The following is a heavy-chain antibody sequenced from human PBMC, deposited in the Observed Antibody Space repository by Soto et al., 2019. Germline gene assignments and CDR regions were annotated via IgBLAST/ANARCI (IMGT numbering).Heavy chain of an antibody. CDR1: GGSFSGYY. CDR3: AREGTGNWFDP. V-gene: IGHV4-59*01. Sequence: PSETLSLTCAVYGGSFSGYYWSWIRQPPGKGLEWIGYIYYSGSTNYNPSLKSRVTISVDTSKDQFSLKLSSVTAADTAVYYCAREGTGNWFDPWGQGTLVTVSS. J-gene: IGHJ5*02. CDR2: IYYSGST.